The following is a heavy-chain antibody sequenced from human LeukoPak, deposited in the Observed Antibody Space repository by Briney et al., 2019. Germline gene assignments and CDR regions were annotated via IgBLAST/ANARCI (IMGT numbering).Heavy chain of an antibody. CDR2: LSGTGDST. Sequence: PGGSLRLSCAASGFTFSSYGMSWVRQAPGKGLESVSTLSGTGDSTYYADSVKGRFTISRDNSKNTLYLQMNSLRAEDTAVYYCARVSYDILTGYYSPLYWGQGTLVTVSS. CDR3: ARVSYDILTGYYSPLY. V-gene: IGHV3-23*01. J-gene: IGHJ4*02. CDR1: GFTFSSYG. D-gene: IGHD3-9*01.